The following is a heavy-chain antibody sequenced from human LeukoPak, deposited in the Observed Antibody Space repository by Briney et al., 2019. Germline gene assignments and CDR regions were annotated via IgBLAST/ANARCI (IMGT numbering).Heavy chain of an antibody. Sequence: PGGSLRLSCAASGFALITYYMHWVRQVPGKGLEWVSAIATAGDTYYARSVKGRFTISRESAKNSLFPQMNSLRVGDTAVYYCARSLMGGIHGIDCWGQGTLVTVSS. V-gene: IGHV3-13*01. CDR1: GFALITYY. CDR3: ARSLMGGIHGIDC. J-gene: IGHJ4*02. D-gene: IGHD3-16*01. CDR2: IATAGDT.